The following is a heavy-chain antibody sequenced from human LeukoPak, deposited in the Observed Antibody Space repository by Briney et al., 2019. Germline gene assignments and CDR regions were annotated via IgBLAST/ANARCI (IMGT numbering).Heavy chain of an antibody. CDR3: AKASIVGATHFDY. CDR1: GFTFSSSG. CDR2: ISYDGSNK. J-gene: IGHJ4*02. V-gene: IGHV3-30*18. Sequence: PGRSLRLSCAASGFTFSSSGMHWVRQAPGKGLEWVAVISYDGSNKYYADFVKGRFTISRDNSKNTLYLQMNSLRAEDTAVYYCAKASIVGATHFDYWGQGTLVTVSS. D-gene: IGHD1-26*01.